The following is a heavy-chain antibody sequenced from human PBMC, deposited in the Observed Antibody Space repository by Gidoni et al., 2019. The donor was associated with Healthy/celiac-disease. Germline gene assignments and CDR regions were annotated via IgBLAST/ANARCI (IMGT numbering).Heavy chain of an antibody. Sequence: EVQLVESGGGLVKLGGSLRLSCAASGFTFSSYSMNWVRQAPGKGLEWVSSISSSSSYIYYADSVKGRFTISRDNAKNSLYLQMNSLRAEDTAVYYCARDAAMVFEYGMDVWGQGTTVTVSS. CDR1: GFTFSSYS. D-gene: IGHD5-18*01. J-gene: IGHJ6*02. CDR2: ISSSSSYI. CDR3: ARDAAMVFEYGMDV. V-gene: IGHV3-21*01.